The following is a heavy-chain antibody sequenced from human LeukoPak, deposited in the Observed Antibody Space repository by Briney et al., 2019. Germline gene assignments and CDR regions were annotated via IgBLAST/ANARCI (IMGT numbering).Heavy chain of an antibody. V-gene: IGHV1-69*13. Sequence: SVKVSCKASEGTFSSYAISWVRQAPGQGLEWMGGIIPIFGTANYAQKFQGRVTITADESTSTAYMELSSLRSEDTAVYYCARSTVDTAMVSPRSFDYWGQGTLVTVSS. J-gene: IGHJ4*02. CDR1: EGTFSSYA. CDR3: ARSTVDTAMVSPRSFDY. CDR2: IIPIFGTA. D-gene: IGHD5-18*01.